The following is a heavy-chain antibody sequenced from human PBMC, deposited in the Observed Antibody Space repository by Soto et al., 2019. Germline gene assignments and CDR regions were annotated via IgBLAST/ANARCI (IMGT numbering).Heavy chain of an antibody. CDR2: FYFSGST. CDR3: ARCYLSGYYHFHYNLAV. J-gene: IGHJ6*02. D-gene: IGHD3-3*01. V-gene: IGHV4-59*01. Sequence: PSEELFLPCTGSGGIIRRYDWGGCRQPPGKGMEGVGYFYFSGSTNYNPSLESRVTMSLDTSKNQFSLRLTSVAAADTAVYYCARCYLSGYYHFHYNLAVRGPGTTVTVS. CDR1: GGIIRRYD.